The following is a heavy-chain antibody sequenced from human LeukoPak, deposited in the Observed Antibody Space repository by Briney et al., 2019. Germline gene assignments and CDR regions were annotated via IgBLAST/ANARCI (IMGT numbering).Heavy chain of an antibody. D-gene: IGHD3-10*01. CDR2: IYPYTGAT. V-gene: IGHV1-2*02. Sequence: ASVKVSFKASGYTFTGTGWYLYWLRQAPGQGLECMGWIYPYTGATHYAQKFQGRVAMTRDTSISTAYMELSRLRPDDTAVYYCARDGPAQMVDFHYWGQGALVTVPS. CDR3: ARDGPAQMVDFHY. CDR1: GYTFTGTGWY. J-gene: IGHJ4*02.